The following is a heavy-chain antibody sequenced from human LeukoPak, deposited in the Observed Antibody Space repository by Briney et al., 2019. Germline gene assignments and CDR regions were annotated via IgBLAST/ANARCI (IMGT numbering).Heavy chain of an antibody. J-gene: IGHJ4*02. V-gene: IGHV3-23*01. CDR2: ISGSGGST. CDR1: GFTVSSNY. D-gene: IGHD2/OR15-2a*01. CDR3: AKVGSMGTLDY. Sequence: TGGSLRLSCAASGFTVSSNYMSWVRQAPGKGLEWVSAISGSGGSTYYADSVKGRFTISRDNSKNTLYLQMNSLRAEDTAVYYCAKVGSMGTLDYWGQGTLVTVSS.